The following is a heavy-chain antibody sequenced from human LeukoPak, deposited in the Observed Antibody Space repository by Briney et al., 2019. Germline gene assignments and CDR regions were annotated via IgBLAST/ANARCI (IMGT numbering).Heavy chain of an antibody. V-gene: IGHV1-18*04. CDR3: ARDYYGSGSYPNYYYYGMDV. CDR2: ISAYNGNT. Sequence: ASVKVSCKASGYTFTSYGISWVRQAPGQGLEWMGWISAYNGNTNYAQKLQGRVTMTTDTSTSTAYMELRSLRSDDTAVYYCARDYYGSGSYPNYYYYGMDVCGKGTTVTVSS. CDR1: GYTFTSYG. J-gene: IGHJ6*04. D-gene: IGHD3-10*01.